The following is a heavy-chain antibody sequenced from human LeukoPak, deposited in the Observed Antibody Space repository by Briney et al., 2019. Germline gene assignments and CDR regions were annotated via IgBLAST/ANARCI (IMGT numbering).Heavy chain of an antibody. Sequence: ASVKVSCKGSGATFSESSISWVRQAPGQGLEWIGRTIPLVGVTHYAQKLKGRVTITADRSTGTAFMELSSLKSEDTAVYYCARVQAVGVPVAIDAYYDYGMDIWGQGTTVTVSS. CDR2: TIPLVGVT. D-gene: IGHD2-2*02. CDR1: GATFSESS. CDR3: ARVQAVGVPVAIDAYYDYGMDI. V-gene: IGHV1-69*04. J-gene: IGHJ6*02.